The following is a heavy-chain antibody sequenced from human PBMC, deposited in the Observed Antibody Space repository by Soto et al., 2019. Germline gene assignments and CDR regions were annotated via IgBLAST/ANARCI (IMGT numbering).Heavy chain of an antibody. CDR1: GGSITSGDNY. CDR2: IYYSGHT. CDR3: ARVAKRDGSREFDS. D-gene: IGHD1-1*01. V-gene: IGHV4-30-4*01. Sequence: SETLSLTCTVSGGSITSGDNYWSWIRQPPGKGLEWIGYIYYSGHTYYNPSLKSRLTISVDTSKNQFSLKLSSVTAADTAVYFCARVAKRDGSREFDSWGQGTLVTVSS. J-gene: IGHJ4*01.